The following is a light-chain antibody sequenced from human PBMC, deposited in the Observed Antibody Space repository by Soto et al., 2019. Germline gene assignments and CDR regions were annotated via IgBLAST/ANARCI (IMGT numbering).Light chain of an antibody. CDR3: QQYYNLPIT. CDR1: QSVLYKSDNKNY. CDR2: WAS. V-gene: IGKV4-1*01. Sequence: DIVMTQSPDSLAVSLGERATINCKSSQSVLYKSDNKNYLAWYRQKPGQPPKLLIYWASTRESGIPDRFSGSGSGKDFTLAISSLQAEDVAVYYCQQYYNLPITFGQGTRLEIK. J-gene: IGKJ5*01.